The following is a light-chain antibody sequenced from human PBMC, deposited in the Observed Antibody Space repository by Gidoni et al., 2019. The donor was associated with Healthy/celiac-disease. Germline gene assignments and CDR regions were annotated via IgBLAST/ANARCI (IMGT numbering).Light chain of an antibody. CDR1: SSDVGGYNY. CDR3: SSYTSSSTPYV. CDR2: EVS. Sequence: QSALTQPASVSGSPGQSITISCTGTSSDVGGYNYVSWYQQHPGKAPKLMIYEVSKRPSGGSNRFSGSKSGNTASLTISGLQAEDEADYYCSSYTSSSTPYVFGTGTKVTVL. V-gene: IGLV2-14*01. J-gene: IGLJ1*01.